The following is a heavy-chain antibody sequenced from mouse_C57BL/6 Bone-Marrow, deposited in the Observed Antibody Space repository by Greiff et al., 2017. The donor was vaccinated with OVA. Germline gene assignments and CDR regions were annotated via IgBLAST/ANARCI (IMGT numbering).Heavy chain of an antibody. D-gene: IGHD1-1*01. CDR2: IYPRDGST. CDR3: SVITPYYFVY. Sequence: QVQLKESGPELVKPGASVKLSCKASGYTFTSYDINWVKQRPGQGLEWIGWIYPRDGSTKYNEKFKGKATLTVDTSSSTAYMEFHSLTSEDSAVFLGSVITPYYFVYWGQNPTHPVSS. J-gene: IGHJ2*01. CDR1: GYTFTSYD. V-gene: IGHV1-85*01.